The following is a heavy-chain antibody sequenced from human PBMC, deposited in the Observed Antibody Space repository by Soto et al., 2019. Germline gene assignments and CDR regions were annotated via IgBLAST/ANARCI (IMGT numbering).Heavy chain of an antibody. D-gene: IGHD1-26*01. CDR2: ISYSGST. CDR3: ARVRIVGSTTFDS. V-gene: IGHV4-30-4*01. CDR1: GGSIRSEDYY. J-gene: IGHJ4*01. Sequence: QVQLQESGPGLVKPSQTLSLTCTVSGGSIRSEDYYWSWIRQPPGKGLEWIGYISYSGSTAYKSYLRNLVIISVDTSKSQVSLKLNSATAADTAVYYCARVRIVGSTTFDSWGHGTLVTVSS.